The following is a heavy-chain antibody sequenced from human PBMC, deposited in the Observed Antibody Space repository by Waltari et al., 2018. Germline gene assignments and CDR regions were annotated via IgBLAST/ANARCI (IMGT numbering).Heavy chain of an antibody. CDR1: GFSLRTSGMC. D-gene: IGHD4-17*01. Sequence: QVTLRESGPALVKPTQTLTLTCTFSGFSLRTSGMCVSWIRQPPGKALEWLARIDWDDDKYYSTSLKTRLTISKDTSKNQVVLTMTNMDPVDTATYYCARLTTVTTTLDYWGQGTLVTVSS. J-gene: IGHJ4*02. CDR2: IDWDDDK. CDR3: ARLTTVTTTLDY. V-gene: IGHV2-70*15.